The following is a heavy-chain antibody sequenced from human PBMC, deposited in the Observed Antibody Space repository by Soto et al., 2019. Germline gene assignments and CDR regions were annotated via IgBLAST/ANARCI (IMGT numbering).Heavy chain of an antibody. CDR3: TTGPPSFLWFGTMVYSGMDV. CDR1: GFTFSNAW. J-gene: IGHJ6*02. Sequence: GGSLRLSCAASGFTFSNAWRSWVRQAPGKGLEWVGRIKSKTDGGTTDYAAPVKGRFTISRDDSKNKLYLQMNSLKTDVTAVYYYTTGPPSFLWFGTMVYSGMDVWGQGTTVTVSS. D-gene: IGHD3-10*01. CDR2: IKSKTDGGTT. V-gene: IGHV3-15*01.